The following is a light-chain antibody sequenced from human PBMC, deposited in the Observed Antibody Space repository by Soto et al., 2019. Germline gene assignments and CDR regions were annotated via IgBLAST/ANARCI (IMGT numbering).Light chain of an antibody. V-gene: IGKV1-39*01. CDR2: AAS. CDR3: QQSDSTPGT. J-gene: IGKJ1*01. Sequence: DIRMPQSPSSLSASVGGLVTITCRPSQSISSYLNWYQQKPGKAPKLLIYAASSLQSGVPSRFSGSGSGTDFTLTISSLQPGDFATYYCQQSDSTPGTFGQGTKVDIK. CDR1: QSISSY.